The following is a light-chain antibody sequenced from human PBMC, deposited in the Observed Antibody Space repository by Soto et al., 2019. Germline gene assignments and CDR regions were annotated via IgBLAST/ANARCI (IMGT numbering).Light chain of an antibody. J-gene: IGLJ1*01. CDR2: EVS. V-gene: IGLV2-8*01. CDR3: SSSAGSNNLGV. Sequence: QSALTQPPSASGSPGQSVTISCTGTSSDVGGYNYVSWYQQHPGKAPKLMIYEVSKRPSGVPDRFSGSKSCNTASLTVSGLQDEDEADYYCSSSAGSNNLGVFGTGTKVTVL. CDR1: SSDVGGYNY.